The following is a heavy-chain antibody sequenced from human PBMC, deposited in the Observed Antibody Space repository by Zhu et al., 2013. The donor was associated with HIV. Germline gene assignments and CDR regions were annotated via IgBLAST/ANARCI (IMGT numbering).Heavy chain of an antibody. V-gene: IGHV1-46*01. Sequence: QVQLVQSGAEVKKPGASVKVSCKASGDTFSNTFLHWVRQAPGQGLEWMGVINPSGDTTSYAQKFQDRLTVTRDTSTSTLYMELSSLTSEDTAVYYCANSVDCFDPWGQGTLVTVSS. CDR3: ANSVDCFDP. D-gene: IGHD2-21*01. J-gene: IGHJ5*02. CDR1: GDTFSNTF. CDR2: INPSGDTT.